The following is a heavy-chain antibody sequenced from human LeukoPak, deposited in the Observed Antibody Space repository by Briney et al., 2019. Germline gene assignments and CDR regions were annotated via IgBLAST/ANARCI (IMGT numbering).Heavy chain of an antibody. Sequence: GGSLRLSCAASGFTFSSYAMDWVRQAPGKGLEWVAVISYDGSNKYYADSVKGRFTNSRDNSKNTLYLQMNSLRAEDTAVYYCARDRGAVATYNWFDPWGQGTLVTVSS. CDR2: ISYDGSNK. J-gene: IGHJ5*02. CDR3: ARDRGAVATYNWFDP. D-gene: IGHD4-11*01. V-gene: IGHV3-30*04. CDR1: GFTFSSYA.